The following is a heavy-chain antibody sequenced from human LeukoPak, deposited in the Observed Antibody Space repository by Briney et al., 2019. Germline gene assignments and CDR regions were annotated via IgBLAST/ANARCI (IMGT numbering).Heavy chain of an antibody. CDR3: VTGKYGSGSYYNPAFDI. Sequence: GGSLRLSCAASGFTFSDYYMNWVRQAPGKGLEWVSYISSSGSTIYYADSVKGRFTISRDDAKNSLYLQMNSLRAEDTAVYYCVTGKYGSGSYYNPAFDIWGQGTMVTVSS. CDR1: GFTFSDYY. V-gene: IGHV3-11*04. D-gene: IGHD3-10*01. CDR2: ISSSGSTI. J-gene: IGHJ3*02.